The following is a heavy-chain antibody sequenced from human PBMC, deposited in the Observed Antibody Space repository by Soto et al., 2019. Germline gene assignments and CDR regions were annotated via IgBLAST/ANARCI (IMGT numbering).Heavy chain of an antibody. V-gene: IGHV4-59*01. CDR2: IYYSGNT. D-gene: IGHD2-8*01. J-gene: IGHJ4*02. CDR3: ARGGMGPLFEALDY. CDR1: GGSISSYY. Sequence: PSETLSLTCTVSGGSISSYYWYWIRQPPGKGLEWIAYIYYSGNTNYNPSLKSRVTISVDTSKNQFSLKLSSVTAADTAVYYCARGGMGPLFEALDYWGQGTLVIGSS.